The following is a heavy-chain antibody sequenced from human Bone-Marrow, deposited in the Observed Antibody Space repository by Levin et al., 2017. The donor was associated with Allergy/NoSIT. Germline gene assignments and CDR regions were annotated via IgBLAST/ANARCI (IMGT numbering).Heavy chain of an antibody. V-gene: IGHV3-33*01. CDR3: ARGRTDIAVVSFCHNYYYYYMDV. J-gene: IGHJ6*03. D-gene: IGHD3/OR15-3a*01. Sequence: GESLKISCAASGFSFKNSGMLWVRQAPGKGLEWVAVIWFDGNKKYYADSVQGRFTISRDNTNNTLFLQMNSLRAEDTAVYYCARGRTDIAVVSFCHNYYYYYMDVWGKGTTVTVSS. CDR1: GFSFKNSG. CDR2: IWFDGNKK.